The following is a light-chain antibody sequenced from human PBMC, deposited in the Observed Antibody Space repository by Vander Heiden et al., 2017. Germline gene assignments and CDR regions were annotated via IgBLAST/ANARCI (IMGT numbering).Light chain of an antibody. CDR1: KLRDKY. CDR2: QDS. Sequence: SYELTQPPSVSVSPGQTASSTCSEDKLRDKYACWHQQKPGQSPVLVIYQDSKRPSGIPERFSRSNSGNTATLTISGTQAMDEADYYFQAWDSSTVVFGGGTKLTVL. J-gene: IGLJ2*01. V-gene: IGLV3-1*01. CDR3: QAWDSSTVV.